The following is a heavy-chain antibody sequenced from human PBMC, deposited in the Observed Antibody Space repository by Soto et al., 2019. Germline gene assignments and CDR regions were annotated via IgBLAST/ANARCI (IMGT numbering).Heavy chain of an antibody. J-gene: IGHJ4*02. CDR2: IIPIFGTA. CDR3: ARGGSGYVWFNEF. CDR1: GGIFSSYA. D-gene: IGHD3-22*01. Sequence: QGQLVQSGAEVKKPGSSVKVSCKASGGIFSSYAISWVRQAPGQGLEWMGGIIPIFGTANYAQKFQGRVTITADESTNTAYMDMSSLKSEDAAIYYCARGGSGYVWFNEFWGQGTLVTVSS. V-gene: IGHV1-69*01.